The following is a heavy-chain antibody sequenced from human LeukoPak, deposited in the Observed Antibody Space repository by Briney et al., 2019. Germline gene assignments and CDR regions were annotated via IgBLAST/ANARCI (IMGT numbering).Heavy chain of an antibody. Sequence: GGSLRLSCAASGFTLSSHGKHWVRQAPGKGLEWVAVISYDGSNKYYADSVKGRFAISRDNSKSTLYLQMNSLRAEDTAVYYCARGPDSSSRYAPPYFDYWGQGTLVTVSS. CDR1: GFTLSSHG. D-gene: IGHD6-13*01. CDR3: ARGPDSSSRYAPPYFDY. J-gene: IGHJ4*02. V-gene: IGHV3-30*03. CDR2: ISYDGSNK.